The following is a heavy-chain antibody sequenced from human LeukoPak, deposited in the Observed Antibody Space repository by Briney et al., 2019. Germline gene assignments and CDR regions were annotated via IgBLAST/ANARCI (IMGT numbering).Heavy chain of an antibody. Sequence: GGSLRLSCTASGFTFSGYSMNWIRQAPGKGLEWVSVIYSGGSTYYADSVKGRFAISRDNSKNTLYLQMNSLRAEDTAVYYCARGATPGSIENWGQGTLVTVSS. D-gene: IGHD3-10*01. J-gene: IGHJ4*02. CDR2: IYSGGST. CDR3: ARGATPGSIEN. CDR1: GFTFSGYS. V-gene: IGHV3-53*01.